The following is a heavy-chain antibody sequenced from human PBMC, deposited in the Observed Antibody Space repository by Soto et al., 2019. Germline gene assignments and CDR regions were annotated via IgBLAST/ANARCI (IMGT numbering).Heavy chain of an antibody. CDR2: ISSSSSSI. J-gene: IGHJ4*02. D-gene: IGHD1-26*01. Sequence: EVQLVESGGGLVQPGGSLRLSCAASGFIFSIYSMNWVRQAPGKGLEWVSYISSSSSSIYYADSVKGRFTISRDNAKNSLYLQMNSLRDEDTAVYYCARESSGRSDYWGQGTLVIVSS. CDR3: ARESSGRSDY. V-gene: IGHV3-48*02. CDR1: GFIFSIYS.